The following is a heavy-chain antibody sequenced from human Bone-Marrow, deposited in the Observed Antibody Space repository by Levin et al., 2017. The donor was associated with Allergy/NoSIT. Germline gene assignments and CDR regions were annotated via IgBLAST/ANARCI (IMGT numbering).Heavy chain of an antibody. CDR3: AMLNVDTAMVHYFDY. D-gene: IGHD5-18*01. V-gene: IGHV4-34*01. Sequence: SETLSLTCAVYGGSFSGYYWSWIRQPPGKGLEWIGEINHSGSTNYNPSLKSRVTISVDTSKNQFSLKLSSVTAADTAVYYCAMLNVDTAMVHYFDYWGQGTLVTVSS. CDR2: INHSGST. J-gene: IGHJ4*02. CDR1: GGSFSGYY.